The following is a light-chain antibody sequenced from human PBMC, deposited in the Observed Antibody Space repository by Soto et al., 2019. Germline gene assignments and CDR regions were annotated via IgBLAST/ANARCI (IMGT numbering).Light chain of an antibody. CDR2: CAL. CDR1: QSVLYSSNNKNY. CDR3: QQYYSTPWT. Sequence: DIVMTQSPDSLAVSLGERATINCKSSQSVLYSSNNKNYLAWYQQKPGQPPKLLIYCALIRESGVPDRFSGSGSGTDFTLTISSLQAEDVAVYYCQQYYSTPWTFGQGTKVEIK. J-gene: IGKJ1*01. V-gene: IGKV4-1*01.